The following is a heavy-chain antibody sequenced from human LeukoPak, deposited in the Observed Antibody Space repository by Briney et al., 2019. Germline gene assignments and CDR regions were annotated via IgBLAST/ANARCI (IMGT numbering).Heavy chain of an antibody. Sequence: GGSLRLSCAASGFSFDDYAMDWVRQAPGKGLEWVSGINWNGGNLAYANSVKGRFTISRDNAKNSLYLQMNSLRAEDTAVYYCARDKGVTMVRGVRSDYYYYGMDVWGQGTTVTVSS. CDR3: ARDKGVTMVRGVRSDYYYYGMDV. CDR1: GFSFDDYA. V-gene: IGHV3-9*01. J-gene: IGHJ6*02. D-gene: IGHD3-10*01. CDR2: INWNGGNL.